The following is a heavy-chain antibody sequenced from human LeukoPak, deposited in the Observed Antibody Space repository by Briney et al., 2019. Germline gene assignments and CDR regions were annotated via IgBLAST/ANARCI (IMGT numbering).Heavy chain of an antibody. J-gene: IGHJ5*02. D-gene: IGHD3-3*01. Sequence: LRLPCAASGFTFSDYYMSWIRQPPGKGLEWIGYIYYSGSTYYNPSLKSRVTISVDTSKNQFSLKLSSVTAADTAVYYCARGNYDFWSGTTNWFDPWGQGTLVTVSS. CDR2: IYYSGST. CDR1: GFTFSDYY. V-gene: IGHV4-30-4*08. CDR3: ARGNYDFWSGTTNWFDP.